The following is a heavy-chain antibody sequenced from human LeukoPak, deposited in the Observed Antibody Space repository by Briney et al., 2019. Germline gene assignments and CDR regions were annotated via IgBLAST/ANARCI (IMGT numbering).Heavy chain of an antibody. V-gene: IGHV4-59*01. Sequence: SETLSLTCTVSGGSISSYYWSWIRQPPGKGLEWIGYIYYSGSTNYNPSLKSRVTISVDTSKNQFSLKLSSVTAADTAVYYCAIRSMIVVVRESIDYWGQGTLVTASS. CDR1: GGSISSYY. CDR3: AIRSMIVVVRESIDY. CDR2: IYYSGST. J-gene: IGHJ4*02. D-gene: IGHD3-22*01.